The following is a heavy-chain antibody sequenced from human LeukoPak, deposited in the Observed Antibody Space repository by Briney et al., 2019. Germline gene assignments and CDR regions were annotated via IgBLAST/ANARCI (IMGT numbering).Heavy chain of an antibody. CDR3: ARGGDYGDFPDY. Sequence: PGGSLRLSCAASGFTFSDYWMHWVRQAPGKGLVWVSRINTDESRTSYTDSVKGRFTISRDNAKNTLYLQMNSLRVEDTAVYYCARGGDYGDFPDYWGQGTLVTVPS. J-gene: IGHJ4*02. D-gene: IGHD4-17*01. CDR1: GFTFSDYW. V-gene: IGHV3-74*01. CDR2: INTDESRT.